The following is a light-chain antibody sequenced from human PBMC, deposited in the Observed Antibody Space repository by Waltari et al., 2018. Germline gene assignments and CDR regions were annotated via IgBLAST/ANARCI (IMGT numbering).Light chain of an antibody. V-gene: IGLV2-23*01. CDR2: EGN. J-gene: IGLJ2*01. CDR3: SSNAGRGIV. Sequence: QSALTQPASVSGFPGQSITLSCTGASSDAGGSDLVCWYHQHPGKAPKLIIYEGNQLPSGVSNRFSGFKSGNTASLTISGLQAEDEAEYYCSSNAGRGIVFGGGTKLTVL. CDR1: SSDAGGSDL.